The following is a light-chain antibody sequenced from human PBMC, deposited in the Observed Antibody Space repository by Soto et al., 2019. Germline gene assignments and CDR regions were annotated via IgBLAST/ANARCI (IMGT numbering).Light chain of an antibody. CDR1: RILHSNGISY. Sequence: LMLPQSPRSLSVTPGEPASMSCRAGRILHSNGISYLHGYLQKPGQSPQLLIYLGSTRAAGVPDRFSGSGSGTEYTLKISRVEAEDVGVYYCMQALQKPSIFGQGTKVDIK. J-gene: IGKJ1*01. CDR3: MQALQKPSI. CDR2: LGS. V-gene: IGKV2-28*01.